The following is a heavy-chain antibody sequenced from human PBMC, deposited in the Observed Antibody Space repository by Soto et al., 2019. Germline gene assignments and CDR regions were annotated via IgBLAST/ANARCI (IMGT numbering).Heavy chain of an antibody. D-gene: IGHD3-16*02. Sequence: SETLSLTCTVSGGSISSSSYYWGWIRQPPGKGLEWIGSIYYSGSTYYNPSLKSRVTISVDTSKNQFSLKLSSVTAADTAVYYCARVRAWDYVWGSYRPPYYYFDYWGQGTLVTVSS. J-gene: IGHJ4*02. CDR2: IYYSGST. CDR3: ARVRAWDYVWGSYRPPYYYFDY. CDR1: GGSISSSSYY. V-gene: IGHV4-39*01.